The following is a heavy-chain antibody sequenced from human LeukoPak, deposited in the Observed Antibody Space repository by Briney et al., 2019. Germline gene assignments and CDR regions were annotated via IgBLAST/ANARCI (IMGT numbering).Heavy chain of an antibody. CDR3: ARSPTGWEYDY. CDR2: ISSSSSTI. D-gene: IGHD1-26*01. Sequence: PGGSLRLSCAASGFTFSSYSMNWVRQTPGKGLEWVSYISSSSSTIYYADSVKGRFTISRDNAKNSLYLQMNSLRAEDTAVYYCARSPTGWEYDYWGQGTLVTVSS. CDR1: GFTFSSYS. V-gene: IGHV3-48*01. J-gene: IGHJ4*02.